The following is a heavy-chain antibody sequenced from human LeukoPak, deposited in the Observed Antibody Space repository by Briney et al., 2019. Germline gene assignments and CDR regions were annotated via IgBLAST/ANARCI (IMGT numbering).Heavy chain of an antibody. CDR1: GSTFSSYS. V-gene: IGHV3-21*01. CDR3: ARDRGSTAVAGNRIGV. J-gene: IGHJ4*02. CDR2: ISSSSSYI. D-gene: IGHD6-19*01. Sequence: GGSLRLSCAASGSTFSSYSMIWVRQAPGKGLEWVSSISSSSSYIYYADSVKGRFTISRDNAKNSLYLQMNSLRAEDTAVYYCARDRGSTAVAGNRIGVWGQGTLVTVSS.